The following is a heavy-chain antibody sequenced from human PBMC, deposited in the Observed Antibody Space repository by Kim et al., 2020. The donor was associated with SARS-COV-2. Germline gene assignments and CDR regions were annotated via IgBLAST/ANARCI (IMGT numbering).Heavy chain of an antibody. V-gene: IGHV3-23*01. D-gene: IGHD3-3*01. CDR3: AKEVIMYYYYGMDV. Sequence: ADSVKGRFTISRDKSKNTLYLQMNSLRDEDTALYYCAKEVIMYYYYGMDVWGLGTTVSVSS. J-gene: IGHJ6*02.